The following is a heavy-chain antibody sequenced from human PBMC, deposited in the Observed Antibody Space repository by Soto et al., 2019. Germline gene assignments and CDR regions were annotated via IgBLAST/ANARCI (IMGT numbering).Heavy chain of an antibody. CDR1: GFTFSSYA. D-gene: IGHD3-10*01. CDR2: ISGSGGST. CDR3: ATFAHPRLLWFGGLDY. J-gene: IGHJ4*02. Sequence: GESLKISCAASGFTFSSYAMSWVRQAPGKGLEWVSAISGSGGSTYYADSVKGRFTISRDNSKNTLYLQMNSLRAEDTAVYYCATFAHPRLLWFGGLDYWGQGTLVTVSS. V-gene: IGHV3-23*01.